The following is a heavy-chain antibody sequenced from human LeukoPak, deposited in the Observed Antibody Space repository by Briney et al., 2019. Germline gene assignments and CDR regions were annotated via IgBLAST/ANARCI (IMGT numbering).Heavy chain of an antibody. V-gene: IGHV4-31*03. CDR3: ARDHTETSSLNFRNYYYYGMDI. D-gene: IGHD4-4*01. CDR2: IYYSGST. Sequence: NPSETLSLTCTVSGGSISSGGYYWSWIRQHPGKGLEWIGYIYYSGSTYYNPSLTSRVTMSVDTSKNQFSLKLSSVTAADTAIYYCARDHTETSSLNFRNYYYYGMDIWGQGTTVIVSS. J-gene: IGHJ6*02. CDR1: GGSISSGGYY.